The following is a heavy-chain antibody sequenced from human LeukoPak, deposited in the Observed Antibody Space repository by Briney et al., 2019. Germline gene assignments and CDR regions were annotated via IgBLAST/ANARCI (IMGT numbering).Heavy chain of an antibody. V-gene: IGHV3-64*01. D-gene: IGHD5-12*01. CDR3: AVAYSGYDWEGGFDY. Sequence: GGPLRLFCAASGYPYSLYASLCVREATGKGLEYVSSISAIGGRTYYAKRVEGRLTISRDNSKYTLFLQFGSLRAEDMAVDYCAVAYSGYDWEGGFDYWGQGTLVTVCS. J-gene: IGHJ4*02. CDR2: ISAIGGRT. CDR1: GYPYSLYA.